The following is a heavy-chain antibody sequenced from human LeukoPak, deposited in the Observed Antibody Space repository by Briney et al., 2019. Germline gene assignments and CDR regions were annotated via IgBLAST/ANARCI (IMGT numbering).Heavy chain of an antibody. CDR3: ARPYSGSYYVFDY. V-gene: IGHV4-39*01. CDR2: IYYSGST. CDR1: GGSISSSSYY. D-gene: IGHD1-26*01. Sequence: KPSETLSLTCTVSGGSISSSSYYWGWIRQPPGKGLEWIGSIYYSGSTYYNPSLKSRVTISVDTSKNQFSLKLSSVTAADTAVYYCARPYSGSYYVFDYWGQGTLVTVSS. J-gene: IGHJ4*02.